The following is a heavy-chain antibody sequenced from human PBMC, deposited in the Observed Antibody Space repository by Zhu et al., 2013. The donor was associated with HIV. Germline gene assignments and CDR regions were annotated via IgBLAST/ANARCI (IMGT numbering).Heavy chain of an antibody. J-gene: IGHJ6*04. V-gene: IGHV1-18*01. CDR2: ISAYNGNT. CDR1: GYTFTSYG. CDR3: ARDKPSTGWGYDSSGYGSYYYYGMDV. D-gene: IGHD3-22*01. Sequence: QVQLVQSGAEVKKPGASVKVSCKASGYTFTSYGISWVRQAPGQGLEWMGWISAYNGNTNYAQKLQGRVTMTTDTSTSTAYMELRSLRSDDTAVYYCARDKPSTGWGYDSSGYGSYYYYGMDVWAEGTDGHRLL.